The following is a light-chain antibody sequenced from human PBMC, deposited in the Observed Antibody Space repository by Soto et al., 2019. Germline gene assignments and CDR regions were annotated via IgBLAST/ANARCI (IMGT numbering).Light chain of an antibody. J-gene: IGLJ1*01. CDR2: DVS. Sequence: QSVLTQPASVSGSPGQSITISCTGTISDVGGYNFVSWYQQYPGKAPKLMICDVSNRPSGVSNRFSGSKSGNTASLTISGLQAEDEADYYCSSFTGSNSVFGTGPKVTVL. CDR1: ISDVGGYNF. CDR3: SSFTGSNSV. V-gene: IGLV2-14*03.